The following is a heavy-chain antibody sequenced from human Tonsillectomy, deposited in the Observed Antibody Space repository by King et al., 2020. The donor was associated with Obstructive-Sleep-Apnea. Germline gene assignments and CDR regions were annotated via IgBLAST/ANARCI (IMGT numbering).Heavy chain of an antibody. CDR3: ARLSLGNYDSSGYSFDY. V-gene: IGHV5-10-1*01. CDR1: GYSFTSYW. CDR2: IDPSDAYT. D-gene: IGHD3-22*01. J-gene: IGHJ4*02. Sequence: VQLVESGAEVKKPGESLRISCKGSGYSFTSYWISWVRQMPGKGLEWMGRIDPSDAYTNYSPSFQGHVTISADKSFSTAYLQWSSLKASDTAMYYCARLSLGNYDSSGYSFDYWGQGTLVTVSS.